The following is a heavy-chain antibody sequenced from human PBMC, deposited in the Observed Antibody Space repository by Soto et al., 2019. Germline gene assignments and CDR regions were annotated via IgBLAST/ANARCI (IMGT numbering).Heavy chain of an antibody. D-gene: IGHD1-26*01. Sequence: SEALSLTCTVSGGSISSSSYYWGWIRQPPGKGLEWIGSIYYSGSTYYNPSLKSRVTISVDTSMNQFSLKLSSVTAADTAVYYCASPGGKKDYYYYGMDVWGQGTTVTV. CDR1: GGSISSSSYY. V-gene: IGHV4-39*01. J-gene: IGHJ6*02. CDR3: ASPGGKKDYYYYGMDV. CDR2: IYYSGST.